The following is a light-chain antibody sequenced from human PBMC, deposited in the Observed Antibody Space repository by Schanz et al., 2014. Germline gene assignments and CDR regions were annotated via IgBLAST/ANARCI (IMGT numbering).Light chain of an antibody. Sequence: EVVMSQSPATLSVSPGERATLSCRASRYISSNIAWYQQKPGQAPRLLIFGASTRPTDIPARFSGSESGTQCTLPISSLQSEDFAVYYCQQCGSSPPIAFGQGTRLDIK. CDR1: RYISSN. V-gene: IGKV3-15*01. CDR3: QQCGSSPPIA. CDR2: GAS. J-gene: IGKJ5*01.